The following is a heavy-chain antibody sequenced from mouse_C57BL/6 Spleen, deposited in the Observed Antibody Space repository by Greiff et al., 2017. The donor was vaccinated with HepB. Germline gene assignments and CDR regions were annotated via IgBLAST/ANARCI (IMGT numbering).Heavy chain of an antibody. V-gene: IGHV3-6*01. Sequence: EVKLMESGPGLVKPSQSLSLTCSVTGYSITSGYYWNWIRQFPGNKLEWMGYISYDGSNNYNPSLKNRISITRDTSKNQFFLKLNSVTTEDTATYYCARGRPQDFAYWGQGTLVTVSA. J-gene: IGHJ3*01. CDR2: ISYDGSN. D-gene: IGHD3-2*02. CDR1: GYSITSGYY. CDR3: ARGRPQDFAY.